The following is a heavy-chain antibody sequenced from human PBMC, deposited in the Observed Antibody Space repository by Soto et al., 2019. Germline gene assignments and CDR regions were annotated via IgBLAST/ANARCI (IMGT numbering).Heavy chain of an antibody. V-gene: IGHV4-39*01. CDR1: GGSISRDDYY. D-gene: IGHD4-4*01. Sequence: SETLSLTCTVSGGSISRDDYYWGWIRQSPGKGLEWIGNIYYDGSTYYSPSLKSRVTISINTSKNQFSLRLTSATAADTAVYYGATTVLPASNWFDPWGQGNLVTVSS. J-gene: IGHJ5*02. CDR2: IYYDGST. CDR3: ATTVLPASNWFDP.